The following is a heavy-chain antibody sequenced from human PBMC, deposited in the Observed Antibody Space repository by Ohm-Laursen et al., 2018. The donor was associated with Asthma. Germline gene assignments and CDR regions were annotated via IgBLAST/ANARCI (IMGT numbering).Heavy chain of an antibody. Sequence: SLRLSCTASGFTFSSYSMNWVRQAPGKGLEWVSSISSSSSYIYYADSVKGRFTISRDNAKNSLYLQMNSLRAEDTAVYYCARDSSHDFWSGYPEKYYYYGMDVWGQGTTVTVSS. V-gene: IGHV3-21*01. CDR1: GFTFSSYS. CDR2: ISSSSSYI. J-gene: IGHJ6*02. CDR3: ARDSSHDFWSGYPEKYYYYGMDV. D-gene: IGHD3-3*01.